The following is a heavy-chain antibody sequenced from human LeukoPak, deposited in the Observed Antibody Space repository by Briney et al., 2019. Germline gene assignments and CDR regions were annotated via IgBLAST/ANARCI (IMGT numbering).Heavy chain of an antibody. Sequence: SETLSLTRTVSGGSISSYYWSWIRQPPGKGLEWIGYIYTSGSTNYNPSLKSRVTISVDTSKNQFSLKLSSVTAADTAVYYCARWGAAAGQYYYYYYMDVWGKGTTVTVSS. V-gene: IGHV4-4*09. CDR1: GGSISSYY. J-gene: IGHJ6*03. CDR2: IYTSGST. D-gene: IGHD3-16*01. CDR3: ARWGAAAGQYYYYYYMDV.